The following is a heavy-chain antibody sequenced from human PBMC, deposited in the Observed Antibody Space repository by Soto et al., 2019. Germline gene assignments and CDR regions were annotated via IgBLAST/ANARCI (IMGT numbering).Heavy chain of an antibody. Sequence: QLQLQESGPGLVKPSETLSLTCTVSGASISSSSYYWGWIRQPPGKGLEWIGNIYYSGITYYNPSLKSRVTISVDTSKNQFSLKLNSVTAADTAVYYCARRKVRFHFDDCCQGTLATVSS. V-gene: IGHV4-39*01. CDR1: GASISSSSYY. D-gene: IGHD3-10*01. CDR3: ARRKVRFHFDD. CDR2: IYYSGIT. J-gene: IGHJ4*02.